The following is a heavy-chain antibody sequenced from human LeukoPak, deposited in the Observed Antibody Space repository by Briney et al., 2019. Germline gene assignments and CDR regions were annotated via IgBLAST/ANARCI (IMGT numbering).Heavy chain of an antibody. Sequence: ASVKVSCKASGYTFTGYYMHWVRQAPGQGLEWMGWINPNSGGTNYAQKFQGRVTMTRDTSISTAYMELSRLRSDDTAVYYCAADKLTRQWPWPDAFDIWGQGTMVTVSS. J-gene: IGHJ3*02. V-gene: IGHV1-2*02. D-gene: IGHD6-19*01. CDR1: GYTFTGYY. CDR3: AADKLTRQWPWPDAFDI. CDR2: INPNSGGT.